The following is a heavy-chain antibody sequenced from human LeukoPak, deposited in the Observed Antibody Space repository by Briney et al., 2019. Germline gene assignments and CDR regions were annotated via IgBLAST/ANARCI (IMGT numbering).Heavy chain of an antibody. CDR1: GYTFTDYG. CDR3: ARDWVGTTSGY. V-gene: IGHV1-18*01. J-gene: IGHJ4*02. CDR2: ISAYNGDT. D-gene: IGHD1-26*01. Sequence: ASVKVSCKASGYTFTDYGFSWVRQAPGEGLEWMGWISAYNGDTNYAQKFQGRVTMTTDTSTNTVYMELRSLKSDDTAVYYCARDWVGTTSGYWGQGTLVTVSS.